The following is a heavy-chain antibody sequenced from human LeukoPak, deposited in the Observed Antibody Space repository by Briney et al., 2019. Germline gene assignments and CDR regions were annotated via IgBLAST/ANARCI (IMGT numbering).Heavy chain of an antibody. V-gene: IGHV3-23*01. CDR2: IRGSGGST. D-gene: IGHD3-22*01. J-gene: IGHJ2*01. CDR1: GFTLTSYA. CDR3: AKVLGYGDSSYWYFDL. Sequence: QPGGSLRHSCAASGFTLTSYATSWVRQAPGKGLEWVSAIRGSGGSTNYADSVRGRFTISRDNSKNTLYLQMNSLRAEDTAVYYCAKVLGYGDSSYWYFDLWPRGTLVTVSS.